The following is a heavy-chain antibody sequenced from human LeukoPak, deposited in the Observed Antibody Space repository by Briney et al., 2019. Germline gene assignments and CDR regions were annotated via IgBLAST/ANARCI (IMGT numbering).Heavy chain of an antibody. CDR1: GFTFSSYA. J-gene: IGHJ4*02. Sequence: GGSLRLSCAASGFTFSSYATSWVRQAPGKGLEWVSAISGSGGSTYYADSVKGRFTISRDNSKNTLYLQMNSLRAEDTAVYYCAKDKGYDFWTFFDYWGQGTLVTVSS. D-gene: IGHD3-3*01. CDR2: ISGSGGST. CDR3: AKDKGYDFWTFFDY. V-gene: IGHV3-23*01.